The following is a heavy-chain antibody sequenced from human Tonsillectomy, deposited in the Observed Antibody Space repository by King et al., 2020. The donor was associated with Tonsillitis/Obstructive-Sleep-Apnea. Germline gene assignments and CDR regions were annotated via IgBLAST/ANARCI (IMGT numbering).Heavy chain of an antibody. V-gene: IGHV3-30*04. CDR3: AREGYYDGSGYPPYYFDY. CDR1: GFTFSNYA. CDR2: ISCDGSNK. D-gene: IGHD3-22*01. J-gene: IGHJ4*02. Sequence: VQLVESGGGAVQPGRSLRLSCAASGFTFSNYAMHWVRQAPGKGLEWVTLISCDGSNKYNADSVKGRFTISRDNSKNTLYLQMNSLRAEDTAVYYCAREGYYDGSGYPPYYFDYWGQGTLVTVSS.